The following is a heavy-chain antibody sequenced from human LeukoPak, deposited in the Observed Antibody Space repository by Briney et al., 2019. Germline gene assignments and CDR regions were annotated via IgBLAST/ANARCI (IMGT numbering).Heavy chain of an antibody. CDR3: AHRRDYNGRWNEGCFDY. D-gene: IGHD1-1*01. CDR2: IYWDDDK. J-gene: IGHJ4*02. V-gene: IGHV2-5*02. Sequence: SGPTLVKPTQTLTLTCTFSGFSLNSRPVGVGWIRQPPGEALEWLALIYWDDDKRYSPSLKSRLTITKDTSKNQVVLTVTDMDPVDTATYYCAHRRDYNGRWNEGCFDYWGQGTLVSVSS. CDR1: GFSLNSRPVG.